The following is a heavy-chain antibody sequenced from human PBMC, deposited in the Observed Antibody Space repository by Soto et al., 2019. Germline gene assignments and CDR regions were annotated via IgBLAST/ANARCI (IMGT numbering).Heavy chain of an antibody. CDR3: ARADQFNYGGNSGFDY. V-gene: IGHV3-74*01. Sequence: EVQLVESGGGLVQPGGSLRLSCAASGFTCSSDWMHWVRQTPEKGLVWVSHINSGGSGTSYADSVKGRFTISRDNAKSTLYLQMNSLRVEDTAVYYCARADQFNYGGNSGFDYWGQGTLVTVSS. J-gene: IGHJ4*02. CDR2: INSGGSGT. CDR1: GFTCSSDW. D-gene: IGHD4-17*01.